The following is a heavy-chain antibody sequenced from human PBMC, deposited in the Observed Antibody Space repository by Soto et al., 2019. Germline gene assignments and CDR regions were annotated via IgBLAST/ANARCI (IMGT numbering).Heavy chain of an antibody. Sequence: QVQLQQWGAGLLKPSETLSLTCAVYGGSFSGYYWTWIRQSPEKGLEWIGEVNHSGTTYYNPSLKTRVTISVHTPKNQFSLKMSSVTAADTAVYYCARGIGYCSSINCYSSGRLRFVSWGQGTLVTVSS. CDR3: ARGIGYCSSINCYSSGRLRFVS. D-gene: IGHD2-2*01. CDR2: VNHSGTT. J-gene: IGHJ4*02. CDR1: GGSFSGYY. V-gene: IGHV4-34*01.